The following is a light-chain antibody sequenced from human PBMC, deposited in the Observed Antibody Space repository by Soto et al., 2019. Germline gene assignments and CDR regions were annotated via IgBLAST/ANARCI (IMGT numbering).Light chain of an antibody. CDR3: CSYAGNSLYV. CDR2: EVN. CDR1: SSDIGAYDY. Sequence: QSALTQPASLSGSPGQSITISCTGTSSDIGAYDYVSWFQQHPGKAPKLMISEVNNRPSGVSNRFSGSKSGNTAYLTISGLQAEDEADYYCCSYAGNSLYVFGTGTKSPA. J-gene: IGLJ1*01. V-gene: IGLV2-14*01.